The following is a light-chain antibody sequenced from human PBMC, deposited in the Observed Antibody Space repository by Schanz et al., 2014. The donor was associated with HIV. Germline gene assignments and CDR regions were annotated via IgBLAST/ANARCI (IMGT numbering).Light chain of an antibody. J-gene: IGLJ2*01. CDR2: EVS. V-gene: IGLV2-8*01. Sequence: QSALTQPPSASGSPGQSVTISCTGTSSDVGGHNYVSWYQHHPGKAPKLIIFEVSERPSGVSNRFSGSKSGNTASLTISGLQAEDEADYYCCSYAGSRTAIFGGGTKLTVL. CDR3: CSYAGSRTAI. CDR1: SSDVGGHNY.